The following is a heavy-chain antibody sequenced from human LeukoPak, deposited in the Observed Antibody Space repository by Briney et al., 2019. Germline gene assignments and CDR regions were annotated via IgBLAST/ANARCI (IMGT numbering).Heavy chain of an antibody. CDR3: VRDLGIAVAPGY. V-gene: IGHV3-74*01. J-gene: IGHJ4*02. CDR2: INSDGSST. Sequence: GGSLRLSCAASGLTLSRNWMHWVRQAPGKGLVWVSRINSDGSSTNYADSVKGRFTISRDNAKNTLHLQMNSLRAEDTAVYYCVRDLGIAVAPGYWGQGTLVTVSS. D-gene: IGHD6-19*01. CDR1: GLTLSRNW.